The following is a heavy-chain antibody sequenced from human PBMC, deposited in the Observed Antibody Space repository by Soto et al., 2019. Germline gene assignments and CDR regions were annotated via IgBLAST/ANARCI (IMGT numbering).Heavy chain of an antibody. V-gene: IGHV4-59*08. J-gene: IGHJ5*02. Sequence: PSETLSLTCTVSGGSISSSYWSWIRQSPGKGLEYIGYIYHTGSTDYNPSLKGRVTISVDTPKNQFSLKLSSMTAADTAVYYFGRLGSHVSRSYTVDQWGQGSLVTVSS. CDR2: IYHTGST. CDR3: GRLGSHVSRSYTVDQ. CDR1: GGSISSSY. D-gene: IGHD3-16*01.